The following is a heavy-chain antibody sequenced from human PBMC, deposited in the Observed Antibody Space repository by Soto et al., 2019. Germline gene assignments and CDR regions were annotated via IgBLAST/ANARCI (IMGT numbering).Heavy chain of an antibody. CDR3: ALDCISYSCYVGY. V-gene: IGHV1-18*01. J-gene: IGHJ4*02. D-gene: IGHD2-2*01. CDR1: GYTFTSYG. Sequence: ASVKVSCKASGYTFTSYGISWVRQAPGQGLEWMGWISAYNGNTYYAQKLKGRVTMTTDTSTSTDYKKQRSLRTDDTAVYYCALDCISYSCYVGYWGQGTLVTVSS. CDR2: ISAYNGNT.